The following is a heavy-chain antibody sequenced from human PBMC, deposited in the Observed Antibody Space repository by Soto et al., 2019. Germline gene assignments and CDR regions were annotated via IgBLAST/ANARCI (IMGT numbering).Heavy chain of an antibody. CDR3: ARDFAGGLNDALDF. CDR1: GYTFTSYA. Sequence: QVQLVQSGAELKKPGASVKVSCKASGYTFTSYALHWVRQAPGQRLEWMGWINAGNGHTKYSREFRDRLTITMDTSASTGYMELRSLKSAETAVFYCARDFAGGLNDALDFWGQGTMVTVSS. CDR2: INAGNGHT. V-gene: IGHV1-3*01. J-gene: IGHJ3*01. D-gene: IGHD2-8*02.